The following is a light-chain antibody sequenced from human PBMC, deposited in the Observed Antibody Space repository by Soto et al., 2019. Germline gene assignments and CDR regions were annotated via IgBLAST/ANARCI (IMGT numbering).Light chain of an antibody. CDR1: QHLSGNE. CDR3: HHYGPSRSWT. Sequence: EIVLTQSPDTLSLSPGDRATLSCRASQHLSGNELAWYQQRPGQAPRLLLYGASTRATGITDKFSGGGSGTHFTLTISGLEPEDFAVYFCHHYGPSRSWTFGQGTKVDIK. J-gene: IGKJ1*01. V-gene: IGKV3-20*01. CDR2: GAS.